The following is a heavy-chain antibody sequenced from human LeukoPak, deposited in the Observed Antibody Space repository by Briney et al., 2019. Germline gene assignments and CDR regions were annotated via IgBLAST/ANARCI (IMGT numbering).Heavy chain of an antibody. CDR3: ARDGFPLGAAAGTDY. Sequence: PGGSLRLSCAASGITFSSFWMSWVRQAPGKGLEWVATINRDGSVKYYVDSAKGRFTVSRDNAKNSLYLQMNSLRAEDTAVYYCARDGFPLGAAAGTDYWGQGTLVTVSS. V-gene: IGHV3-7*01. CDR2: INRDGSVK. J-gene: IGHJ4*02. D-gene: IGHD6-13*01. CDR1: GITFSSFW.